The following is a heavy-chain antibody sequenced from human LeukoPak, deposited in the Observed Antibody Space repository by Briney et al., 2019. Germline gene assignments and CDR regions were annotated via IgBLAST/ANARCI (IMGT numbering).Heavy chain of an antibody. J-gene: IGHJ4*02. CDR1: GGTFSSYA. CDR3: ATYYYDSSGYYFDY. CDR2: IIPIFGTA. V-gene: IGHV1-69*01. Sequence: VASVNVSCKASGGTFSSYAISWVRQAPGQGLEWMGGIIPIFGTANYAQNFQGRVTITADESTSTAYMELSSLRSEDTAVYYCATYYYDSSGYYFDYWGQGTLVTVSS. D-gene: IGHD3-22*01.